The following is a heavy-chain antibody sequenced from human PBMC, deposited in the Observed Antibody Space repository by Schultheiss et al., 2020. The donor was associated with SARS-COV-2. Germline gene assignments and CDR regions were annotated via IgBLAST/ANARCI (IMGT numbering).Heavy chain of an antibody. CDR1: GFTFSDYY. D-gene: IGHD2-2*02. J-gene: IGHJ4*02. CDR3: AYGTLGYCSSTSCYRWSAFDY. CDR2: ISSSGSTI. V-gene: IGHV3-11*01. Sequence: GGSLRLSCAASGFTFSDYYMSWIRQAPGKGLEWVSYISSSGSTIYYADSVKGRFTISRDNSKNTLYLQMNSLRAEDTAVYYCAYGTLGYCSSTSCYRWSAFDYWGQGTLVTVSS.